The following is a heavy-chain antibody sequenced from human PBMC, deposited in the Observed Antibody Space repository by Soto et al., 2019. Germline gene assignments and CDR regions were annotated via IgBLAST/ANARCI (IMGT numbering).Heavy chain of an antibody. CDR3: ARDLDGSGSYNDY. D-gene: IGHD3-10*01. V-gene: IGHV3-21*01. Sequence: EVQLVESGGGLVKPGGSLRLSCAASGFTFSSYSMNWVRQAPGKGLEWVSSISSSSSYIYYADSVKGRFTISRDNAKNSLYLQMNSLRAEDTAVYYCARDLDGSGSYNDYWGQGTLVTVSS. CDR2: ISSSSSYI. CDR1: GFTFSSYS. J-gene: IGHJ4*02.